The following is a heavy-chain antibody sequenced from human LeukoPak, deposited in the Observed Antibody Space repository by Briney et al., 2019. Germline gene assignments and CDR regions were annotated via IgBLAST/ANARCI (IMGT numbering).Heavy chain of an antibody. CDR2: IYYSGTT. CDR3: ARGGSSSWRIGYYFDY. V-gene: IGHV4-59*01. CDR1: GGSISNYY. Sequence: SETLSLTCTVSGGSISNYYWSWIRQPPGKGLEWIGYIYYSGTTNYSPSLKSRVTISVDTSRNHFSLKLSSVTAADTAVYYCARGGSSSWRIGYYFDYWGQGTLVTVSS. D-gene: IGHD6-13*01. J-gene: IGHJ4*02.